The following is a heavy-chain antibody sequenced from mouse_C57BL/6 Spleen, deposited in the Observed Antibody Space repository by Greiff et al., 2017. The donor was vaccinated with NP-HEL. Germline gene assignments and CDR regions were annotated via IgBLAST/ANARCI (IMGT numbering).Heavy chain of an antibody. CDR2: IDPSDSYT. V-gene: IGHV1-69*01. CDR1: GHTFTSYW. J-gene: IGHJ2*01. CDR3: ARRGNFDY. Sequence: VQLQQPGAELVMPGASVKLSCKASGHTFTSYWMHWVKQRPGQGLEWIGEIDPSDSYTNYNQKFKGKSTLTVDKSSSTAYMQLSSLTSEDSAVYYCARRGNFDYWGQGTTLTVSS.